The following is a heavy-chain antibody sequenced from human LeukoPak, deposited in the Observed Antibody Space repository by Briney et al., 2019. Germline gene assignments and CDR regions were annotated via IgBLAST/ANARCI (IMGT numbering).Heavy chain of an antibody. CDR2: IIPIFGTA. J-gene: IGHJ3*02. CDR1: GYTFTSYG. V-gene: IGHV1-69*13. CDR3: ARVQSIAAPHDAFDI. D-gene: IGHD6-6*01. Sequence: GASVKVSCKASGYTFTSYGISWVRQAPGQGLEWMGGIIPIFGTANYAQKFQGRVTITADESTSTAYMELSSLRSEDTAVYYCARVQSIAAPHDAFDIWGQGTMVTVSS.